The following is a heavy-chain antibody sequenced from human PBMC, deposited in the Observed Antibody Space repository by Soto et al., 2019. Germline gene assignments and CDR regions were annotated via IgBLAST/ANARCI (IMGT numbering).Heavy chain of an antibody. CDR1: GVTFNSFW. J-gene: IGHJ1*01. CDR2: IKQHTDEK. CDR3: VGSRGWLFAF. V-gene: IGHV3-7*03. D-gene: IGHD6-19*01. Sequence: GGSLRLSCAASGVTFNSFWINWVRQAPGKGLEWVANIKQHTDEKNYVESVQGRFSISRDDAKNSVYLEMNSLRAEDTAEYYCVGSRGWLFAFRGQGTLVIVSS.